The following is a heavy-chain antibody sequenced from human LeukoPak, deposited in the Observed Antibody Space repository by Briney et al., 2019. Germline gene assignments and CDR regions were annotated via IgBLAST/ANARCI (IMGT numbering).Heavy chain of an antibody. J-gene: IGHJ4*02. D-gene: IGHD3-22*01. CDR1: GFTFDCCG. CDR3: ARDIYYYDTSAYLNALLDY. V-gene: IGHV3-30*02. CDR2: IRNVGNDK. Sequence: GGSLRLSCAASGFTFDCCGMHWVRQAPGKGLEWVAFIRNVGNDKYYADSVKGRFFISRDNSNDTLFLQMNSLRPEDTAVYYCARDIYYYDTSAYLNALLDYWGQGTLVTVSS.